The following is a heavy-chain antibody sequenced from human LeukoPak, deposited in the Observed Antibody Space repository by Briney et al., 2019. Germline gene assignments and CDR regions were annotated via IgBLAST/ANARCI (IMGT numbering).Heavy chain of an antibody. V-gene: IGHV3-66*01. CDR3: ARASSPYNWFDP. Sequence: GGSLRLSCAASGFTVSTNYMNWVRQAPGKGLEWVSVIYGGGSTYHADSVKGRFTISRDKSKNTLYLQMDRLRADDTAIYYCARASSPYNWFDPWGQGTLVAVSS. CDR2: IYGGGST. J-gene: IGHJ5*02. CDR1: GFTVSTNY.